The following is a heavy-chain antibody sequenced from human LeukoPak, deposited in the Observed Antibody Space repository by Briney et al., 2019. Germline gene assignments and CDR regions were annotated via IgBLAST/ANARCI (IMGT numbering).Heavy chain of an antibody. V-gene: IGHV4-59*06. Sequence: SETLSLTCTVSGGSISSHYWNWIRQHPGKGLEWVGYIHYSGSSSYYPSLKSRVTISVDTSKNQFSLKLSSVTAAHTAVYYCTSSNYYYDSSSYYYGVWGQGTLVTVSS. J-gene: IGHJ4*02. CDR2: IHYSGSS. D-gene: IGHD3-22*01. CDR3: TSSNYYYDSSSYYYGV. CDR1: GGSISSHY.